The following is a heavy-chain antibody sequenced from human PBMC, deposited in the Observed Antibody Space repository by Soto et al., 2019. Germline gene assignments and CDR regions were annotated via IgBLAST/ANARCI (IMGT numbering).Heavy chain of an antibody. CDR2: ISAYNGNT. Sequence: QVQLVHSGGEVNKPGASVKVSCKTSGYSFTTYVISWVRQAPGQGLEWMGWISAYNGNTNYAHKLQVRVTMPTDTSNSTAYMELRRLRYDDTAVYFCAREGPAPYCYYGMAFWGKVRTVTVSS. CDR3: AREGPAPYCYYGMAF. J-gene: IGHJ6*04. V-gene: IGHV1-18*01. CDR1: GYSFTTYV.